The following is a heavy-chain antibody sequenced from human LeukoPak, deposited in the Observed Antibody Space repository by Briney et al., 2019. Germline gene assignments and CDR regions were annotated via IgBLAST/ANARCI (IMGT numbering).Heavy chain of an antibody. J-gene: IGHJ4*02. Sequence: GGSLRLSCAASGFTFSSYSMNWVRQAPGKGLEWVSSISSSSSYIYYADSVKGRFTISRDNAKNSLYLQMNSLRAEDTAVYYCARGGSSGYYRSDYWGQGTLVTVSS. CDR3: ARGGSSGYYRSDY. V-gene: IGHV3-21*01. D-gene: IGHD3-22*01. CDR2: ISSSSSYI. CDR1: GFTFSSYS.